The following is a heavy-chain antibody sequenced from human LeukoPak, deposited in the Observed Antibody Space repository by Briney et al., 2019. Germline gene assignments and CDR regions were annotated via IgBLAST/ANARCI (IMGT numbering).Heavy chain of an antibody. CDR1: GFTFSSYA. CDR2: ISYDGSNK. J-gene: IGHJ4*02. Sequence: GSLRLSCAASGFTFSSYAMHWVRQAPGKGLEWVAVISYDGSNKYYADSVKGRFTISRDNSKNTLYLQMNSLRAEDTAVYYCAASGGGHFDYWGQGTLVTVSS. D-gene: IGHD2-15*01. V-gene: IGHV3-30-3*01. CDR3: AASGGGHFDY.